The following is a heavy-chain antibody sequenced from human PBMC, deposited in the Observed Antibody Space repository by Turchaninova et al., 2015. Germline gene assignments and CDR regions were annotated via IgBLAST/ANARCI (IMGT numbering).Heavy chain of an antibody. Sequence: SPGLRLSKIRMNRARQGQGKVLELVSSISSSSYIYYADSVKGRFTISRYNAKNSLYLQMNSLRAEDTAVYYCASFDYVWGSYRYRIYGMDVWGQGTTVTVSS. CDR2: ISSSSYI. V-gene: IGHV3-21*01. D-gene: IGHD3-16*02. CDR3: ASFDYVWGSYRYRIYGMDV. CDR1: GLRLSKIR. J-gene: IGHJ6*02.